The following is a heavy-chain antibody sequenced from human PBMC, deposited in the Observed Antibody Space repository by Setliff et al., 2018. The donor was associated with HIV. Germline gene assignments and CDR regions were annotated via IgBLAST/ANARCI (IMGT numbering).Heavy chain of an antibody. D-gene: IGHD2-15*01. J-gene: IGHJ6*04. CDR1: GYTFTSYA. Sequence: SVKVSCKASGYTFTSYAMHWVRQAPGQRLEWMGGIIPIFGTPNYAQKFKGRLTITADESTSTVYMELSSLRSEDTAVYYCARDSRDIVVVIAPEPEPYYYYGMDVWGEGTTVTVSS. CDR3: ARDSRDIVVVIAPEPEPYYYYGMDV. V-gene: IGHV1-69*13. CDR2: IIPIFGTP.